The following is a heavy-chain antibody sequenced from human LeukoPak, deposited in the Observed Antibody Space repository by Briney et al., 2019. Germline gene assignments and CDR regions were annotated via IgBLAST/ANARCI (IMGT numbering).Heavy chain of an antibody. CDR1: GYRFTSYW. D-gene: IGHD3-9*01. CDR2: IYPGDSDT. CDR3: ARHSQGRYFDWGGGAFDI. V-gene: IGHV5-51*01. J-gene: IGHJ3*02. Sequence: GESLKISCKGSGYRFTSYWIGWVRQMPGKGLEWMGIIYPGDSDTRYSPSFQGQVTISADKSISTAYLQWSSLKASDTAMYYCARHSQGRYFDWGGGAFDIWGQGTMVTVSS.